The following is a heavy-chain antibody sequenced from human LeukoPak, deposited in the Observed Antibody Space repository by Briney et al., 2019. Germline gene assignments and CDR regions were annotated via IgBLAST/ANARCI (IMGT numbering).Heavy chain of an antibody. CDR2: IKSKTDGGTT. V-gene: IGHV3-15*01. Sequence: GGSVRLSCAASGFTFSNAWMTWVRQAPGKGLEWVGRIKSKTDGGTTVYAAPVKGRFTISRDDSENTLYLQMDSLKTEDTAVYYCNLLWFGEVLGWGQGTLVTVSS. D-gene: IGHD3-10*01. J-gene: IGHJ4*02. CDR1: GFTFSNAW. CDR3: NLLWFGEVLG.